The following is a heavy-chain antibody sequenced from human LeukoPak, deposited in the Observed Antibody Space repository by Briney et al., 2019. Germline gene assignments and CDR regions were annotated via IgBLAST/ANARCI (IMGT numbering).Heavy chain of an antibody. CDR1: GYTFTSYD. CDR2: MNPNSGNT. V-gene: IGHV1-8*01. D-gene: IGHD6-13*01. CDR3: ARGLAAAGTNWFDP. J-gene: IGHJ5*02. Sequence: GASVKVSCKASGYTFTSYDIYRARQATGQGLEWMGWMNPNSGNTGYAQKFQGRVTMTRNTSISTAYMELSSLRSEDTAVYYCARGLAAAGTNWFDPWGQGTLVTVSS.